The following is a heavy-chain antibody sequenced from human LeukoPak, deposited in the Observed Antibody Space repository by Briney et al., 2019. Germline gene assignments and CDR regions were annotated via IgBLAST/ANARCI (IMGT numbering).Heavy chain of an antibody. CDR1: GYKFTNYG. J-gene: IGHJ5*02. D-gene: IGHD6-19*01. Sequence: ASVTVSCKTSGYKFTNYGVNWVRQAPGQGLEWMGWTSAYNGDTKYGQKFQGRLTMTTDTSTSTAYMDVRSLRSEDTAVYYCARDLLQSQTNNWLAPWGQGTLVTV. V-gene: IGHV1-18*01. CDR3: ARDLLQSQTNNWLAP. CDR2: TSAYNGDT.